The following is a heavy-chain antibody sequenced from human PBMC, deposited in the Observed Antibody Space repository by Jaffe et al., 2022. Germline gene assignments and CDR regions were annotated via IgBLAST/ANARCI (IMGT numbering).Heavy chain of an antibody. Sequence: EVQLVESGGGLVQPGGSLRLSCAASGFTFSSYEMNWVRQAPGKGLEWVSYISSSGSTIYYADSVKGRFTISRDNAKNSLYLQMNSLRAEDTAVYYCARDGPRGSGWYVDWFDPWGQGTLVTVSS. V-gene: IGHV3-48*03. CDR1: GFTFSSYE. J-gene: IGHJ5*02. CDR3: ARDGPRGSGWYVDWFDP. D-gene: IGHD6-19*01. CDR2: ISSSGSTI.